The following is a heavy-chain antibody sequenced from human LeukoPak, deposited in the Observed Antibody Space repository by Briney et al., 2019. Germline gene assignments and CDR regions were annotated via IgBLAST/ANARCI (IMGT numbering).Heavy chain of an antibody. CDR1: GGTFRSGS. CDR3: ARASDLVTTWDYFDS. J-gene: IGHJ4*02. D-gene: IGHD4-17*01. CDR2: IVPMPDIT. Sequence: SVKVSCKASGGTFRSGSINWVRQAPGQGLEWMGRIVPMPDITTYSQTFQGRVTITADKSTSTAYMELSSLTSEDTAVYYCARASDLVTTWDYFDSWGQGSLVIVSS. V-gene: IGHV1-69*02.